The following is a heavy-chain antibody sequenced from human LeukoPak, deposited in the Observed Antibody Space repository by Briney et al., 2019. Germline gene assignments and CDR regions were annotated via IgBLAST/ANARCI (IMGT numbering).Heavy chain of an antibody. CDR3: AKRAWQYSSSWKQDYYFDY. D-gene: IGHD6-13*01. V-gene: IGHV3-23*01. J-gene: IGHJ4*02. CDR1: GFTFSSYA. CDR2: ISGSGGST. Sequence: AGGSLRLSCAASGFTFSSYAMSWVRQAPGKGLEWVSAISGSGGSTYYADSVKGRFTISRDNSKNTLYLQMNSLRAEDTAVYYCAKRAWQYSSSWKQDYYFDYWGQGTLVTVSS.